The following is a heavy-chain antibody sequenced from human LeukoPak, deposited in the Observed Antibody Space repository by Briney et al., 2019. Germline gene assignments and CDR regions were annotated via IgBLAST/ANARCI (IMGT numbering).Heavy chain of an antibody. J-gene: IGHJ5*02. V-gene: IGHV3-9*01. D-gene: IGHD2-2*01. Sequence: GRSLRLSCAASGFTFDDYAMHWVRQAPGKGLEWVSGISWNSGSIGYADSVKGRFIISRDNAKNSLYLQMNSLRAEDTALYYCAKDSLGYCSSTSCKGGWFDPWGQGTLVTVSS. CDR1: GFTFDDYA. CDR3: AKDSLGYCSSTSCKGGWFDP. CDR2: ISWNSGSI.